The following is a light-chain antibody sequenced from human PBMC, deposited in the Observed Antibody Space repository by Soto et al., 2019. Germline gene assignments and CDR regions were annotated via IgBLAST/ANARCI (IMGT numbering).Light chain of an antibody. Sequence: EIVLTHSPGTLSLSPGERATLYCWASQSVGSNYLAWYQQKPGQAPRLLIYDASSRATGIPDRFSGGGSGTDFTLTISRLEPEDFAVYYCQQFSSYPLTFGGGTKVDI. J-gene: IGKJ4*01. CDR2: DAS. CDR1: QSVGSNY. V-gene: IGKV3-20*01. CDR3: QQFSSYPLT.